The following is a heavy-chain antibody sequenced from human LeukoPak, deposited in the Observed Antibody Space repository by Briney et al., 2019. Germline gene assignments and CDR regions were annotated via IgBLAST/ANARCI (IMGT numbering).Heavy chain of an antibody. CDR3: ASGGNYYGSDYYFDY. Sequence: GSLRLSCAASGFTFSSYSMNWVRQAPGKGLEWVSSISSSSSYIYYADSVKGRFTISRDNAKNSLYLQMNSLRAEDTAVYYCASGGNYYGSDYYFDYWGQGTLVTVSS. CDR2: ISSSSSYI. D-gene: IGHD3-10*01. J-gene: IGHJ4*02. V-gene: IGHV3-21*01. CDR1: GFTFSSYS.